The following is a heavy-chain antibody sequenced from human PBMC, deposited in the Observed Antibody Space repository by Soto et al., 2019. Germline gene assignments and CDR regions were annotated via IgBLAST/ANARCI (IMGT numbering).Heavy chain of an antibody. J-gene: IGHJ4*02. CDR2: IYYSDST. CDR3: ARGTRSGWFFDY. Sequence: SETLSLTCTVSGGYISSSSYYWGWIRQPPGKGLESLGYIYYSDSTNYNPSLKSRITISVDTSRNQFFLTLSSMTAADTAVYYCARGTRSGWFFDYWGQGTLVTVSS. CDR1: GGYISSSSYY. D-gene: IGHD6-19*01. V-gene: IGHV4-61*05.